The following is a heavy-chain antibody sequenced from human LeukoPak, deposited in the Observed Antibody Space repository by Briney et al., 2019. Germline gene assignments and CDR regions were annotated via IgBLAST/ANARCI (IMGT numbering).Heavy chain of an antibody. J-gene: IGHJ4*02. CDR1: GFTFSSYS. D-gene: IGHD6-19*01. CDR2: ISSSSSYI. Sequence: PGGSLRLSCAASGFTFSSYSMNWVRQAPGKGLEWVSSISSSSSYIYYADSVKGRFTISRDNAKNSLYLQMNSLRAEDTAVYYCAGQQWLAAYYFDYWGQGTLVTVSS. V-gene: IGHV3-21*01. CDR3: AGQQWLAAYYFDY.